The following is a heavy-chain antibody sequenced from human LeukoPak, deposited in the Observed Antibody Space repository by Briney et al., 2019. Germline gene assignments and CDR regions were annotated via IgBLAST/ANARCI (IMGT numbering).Heavy chain of an antibody. Sequence: GGSLRLSRAASGFTFSSYSMKWVRQAPGKGLEWVSSISSSSSYIYYADTVKGRFTISRDNAKNSLYLQMNSLRAEDTAVYYCARESDVLRYFDWSYDAFDIWGQGTMVTVSS. CDR1: GFTFSSYS. V-gene: IGHV3-21*01. CDR2: ISSSSSYI. J-gene: IGHJ3*02. D-gene: IGHD3-9*01. CDR3: ARESDVLRYFDWSYDAFDI.